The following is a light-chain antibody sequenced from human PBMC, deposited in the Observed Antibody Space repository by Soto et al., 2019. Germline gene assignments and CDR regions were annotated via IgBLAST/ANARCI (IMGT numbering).Light chain of an antibody. J-gene: IGKJ2*01. CDR1: QGVSSTY. Sequence: ENVLTQSPGTLSLAPGERATLSCRASQGVSSTYLAWYQHKPAQAPRLLIYGASSRATGIPDRFSGSGSGTDFSLTISRLEPEDFAVYYCQQYGSSPLYTFGQGTKLEIK. CDR3: QQYGSSPLYT. CDR2: GAS. V-gene: IGKV3-20*01.